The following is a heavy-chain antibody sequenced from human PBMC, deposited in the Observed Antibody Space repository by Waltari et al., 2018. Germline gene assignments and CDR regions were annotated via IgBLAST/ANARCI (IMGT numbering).Heavy chain of an antibody. J-gene: IGHJ6*02. V-gene: IGHV1-69*01. D-gene: IGHD4-17*01. CDR3: ASGDYRRMSRYYGMDV. CDR2: SIPILGTA. Sequence: QVQLVQSGAEVKKPGSSVKVSCKASGGTFSSYAISWVRQAPGQGLEWMGGSIPILGTANYAQKFQGRVTITADESTSTAYMELGSLRSEDTAVYYWASGDYRRMSRYYGMDVWGQGTTVTVSS. CDR1: GGTFSSYA.